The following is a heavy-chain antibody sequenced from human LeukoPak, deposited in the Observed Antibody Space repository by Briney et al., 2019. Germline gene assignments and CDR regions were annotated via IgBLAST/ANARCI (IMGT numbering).Heavy chain of an antibody. J-gene: IGHJ4*02. CDR2: ISRSSSIT. Sequence: AGGSLRLSCAASGFTFSSYSMNWVRQAPGKGLEWVSYISRSSSITYYADSVKGRFTISRDDAKNSLFLQMNSLRAEDTAVYYCARAPYYYDSSGKYGDYWGQGTLVTVSS. CDR1: GFTFSSYS. V-gene: IGHV3-48*04. CDR3: ARAPYYYDSSGKYGDY. D-gene: IGHD3-22*01.